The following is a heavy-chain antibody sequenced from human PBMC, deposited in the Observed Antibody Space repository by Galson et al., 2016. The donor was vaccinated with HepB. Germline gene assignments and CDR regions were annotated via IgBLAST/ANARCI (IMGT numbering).Heavy chain of an antibody. CDR3: WVPLEYCSNGVCRLFDY. J-gene: IGHJ4*02. V-gene: IGHV3-15*07. CDR1: GFTFSNAW. D-gene: IGHD2-8*01. CDR2: IRSKTDGGTT. Sequence: SLRLSCAASGFTFSNAWMNWVRQAPGKGLEWVGRIRSKTDGGTTDYAAPVKDRFTISRDDSKNTVYLQMNSLKTEDTAVYYCWVPLEYCSNGVCRLFDYWGQGTLVTVSS.